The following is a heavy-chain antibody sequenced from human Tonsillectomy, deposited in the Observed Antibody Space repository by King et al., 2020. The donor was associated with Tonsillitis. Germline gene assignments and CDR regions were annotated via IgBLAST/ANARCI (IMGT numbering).Heavy chain of an antibody. Sequence: VQLVESGGGLVQPGGSLRLSCAASGFTFSSYAMSWVRQAPGKGLEWVSYISGSGCSTYYADSVKGRFTISRDNSKNTLYLHMSSLGAEDTAVYYCATEGMGYSYGQDYHYMDVWGKGTTVTVSS. V-gene: IGHV3-23*04. CDR2: ISGSGCST. D-gene: IGHD5-18*01. CDR3: ATEGMGYSYGQDYHYMDV. J-gene: IGHJ6*03. CDR1: GFTFSSYA.